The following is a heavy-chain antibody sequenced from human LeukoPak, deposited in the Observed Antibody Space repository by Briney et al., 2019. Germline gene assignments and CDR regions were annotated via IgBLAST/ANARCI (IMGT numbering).Heavy chain of an antibody. CDR3: ARRHHNWDY. V-gene: IGHV4-38-2*02. CDR1: GYSISSDYY. D-gene: IGHD5-24*01. Sequence: SETLSLTCTVSGYSISSDYYWGWIRQPPGKGLEWTGGIHHGGNTYYNPSLKSRVTISVDTSKNQFSLRLRSVTAADTAVYYCARRHHNWDYWGQGTLVTVSS. CDR2: IHHGGNT. J-gene: IGHJ4*02.